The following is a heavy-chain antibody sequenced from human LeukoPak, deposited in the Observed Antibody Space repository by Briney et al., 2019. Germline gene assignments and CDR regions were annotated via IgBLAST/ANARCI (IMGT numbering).Heavy chain of an antibody. D-gene: IGHD4-17*01. CDR3: AKGGVDH. CDR1: GXTFTSNA. J-gene: IGHJ4*02. Sequence: GGSLRLSCAASGXTFTSNAMSWVRQAPGKGLEWVSAISAGGSTTYYADSVEGRFTVSRDNSKSALYLQMNNLRAEDTAIYYCAKGGVDHWGQGTMVAVSS. V-gene: IGHV3-23*01. CDR2: ISAGGSTT.